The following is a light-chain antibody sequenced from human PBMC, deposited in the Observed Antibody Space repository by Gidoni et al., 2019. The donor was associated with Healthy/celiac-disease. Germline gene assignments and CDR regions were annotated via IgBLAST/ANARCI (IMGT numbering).Light chain of an antibody. CDR3: QQCDSTPRT. CDR1: QSISSY. CDR2: AAS. J-gene: IGKJ1*01. Sequence: DIQMTQSPSSLSASVGDRVTIPCRASQSISSYLTWYQQKPGKAPKLLIYAASSLDTGVPSRFSGSGSGTDFTLTISSLEPEDFATYYCQQCDSTPRTFGQXTKVEIK. V-gene: IGKV1-39*01.